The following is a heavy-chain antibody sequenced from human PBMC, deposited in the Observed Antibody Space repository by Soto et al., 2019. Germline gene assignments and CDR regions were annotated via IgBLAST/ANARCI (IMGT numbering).Heavy chain of an antibody. Sequence: SVKVSCKASGGTFSSYAISCVRQAPGQGLEWMGGIIPIFGTANYAQKFQGRVTITADESTSTACMELSSLRSADTAVYYCARVSSGWWYFDYWGQGTLVTVSS. CDR3: ARVSSGWWYFDY. CDR2: IIPIFGTA. CDR1: GGTFSSYA. V-gene: IGHV1-69*13. J-gene: IGHJ4*02. D-gene: IGHD6-19*01.